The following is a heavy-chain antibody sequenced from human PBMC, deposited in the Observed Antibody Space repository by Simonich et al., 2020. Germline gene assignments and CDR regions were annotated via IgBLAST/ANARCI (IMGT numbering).Heavy chain of an antibody. J-gene: IGHJ4*02. CDR2: IYWNDDK. V-gene: IGHV2-5*01. CDR1: GFSLSTSGVG. Sequence: QITLKESGPTLVKPTQTLTLTCTFSGFSLSTSGVGVGWIRQPPGKALEWLALIYWNDDKRYSQSLKSRLTITKDTSKNPVVLTMTNMDPVDTATYYCAHRRGFFDYWGQGTLVTVSS. CDR3: AHRRGFFDY.